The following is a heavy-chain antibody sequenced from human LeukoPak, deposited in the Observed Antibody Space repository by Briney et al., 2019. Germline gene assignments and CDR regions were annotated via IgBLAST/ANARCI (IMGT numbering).Heavy chain of an antibody. V-gene: IGHV4-38-2*01. J-gene: IGHJ4*02. CDR3: ARLTGSGSYYSC. Sequence: SETLSLTCAVSGYSISSGYYWGWIRQPPGKGLEWIGSIYHSGSTYYNPSLKSRVTISVDTSKNQFSLKLSSVTAADTAVYYCARLTGSGSYYSCWGQGTLVTVSS. CDR1: GYSISSGYY. D-gene: IGHD3-10*01. CDR2: IYHSGST.